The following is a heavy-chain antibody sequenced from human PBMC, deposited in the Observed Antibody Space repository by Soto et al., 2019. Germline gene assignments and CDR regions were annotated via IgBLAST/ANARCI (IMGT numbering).Heavy chain of an antibody. CDR2: IYYSGST. CDR1: GGSISSYY. V-gene: IGHV4-59*08. J-gene: IGHJ5*02. CDR3: ARHLGYASSAYYRTWFDP. Sequence: QVQLQESGPGLVKPSETLSLTCTISGGSISSYYWSWIRQPPGKGLEWIGYIYYSGSTNYNPSLKRRVTISVDTSTNQFSLRLSSVTAADTAVYYCARHLGYASSAYYRTWFDPWGQGTLVTVSS. D-gene: IGHD3-22*01.